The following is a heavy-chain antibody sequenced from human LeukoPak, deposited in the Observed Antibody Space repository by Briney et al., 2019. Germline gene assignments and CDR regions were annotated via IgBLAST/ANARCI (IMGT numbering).Heavy chain of an antibody. CDR3: TTDSSGY. J-gene: IGHJ4*02. CDR1: GFTFSGSA. D-gene: IGHD2-15*01. V-gene: IGHV3-73*01. Sequence: TGGSLRLSCAASGFTFSGSAMHWVRQASGKGLEWVGRIRTKANSYATAYAASVKGRFSISRDDSKNTVYLQMNGLKTEDTAAYYCTTDSSGYWGQGILVTVSS. CDR2: IRTKANSYAT.